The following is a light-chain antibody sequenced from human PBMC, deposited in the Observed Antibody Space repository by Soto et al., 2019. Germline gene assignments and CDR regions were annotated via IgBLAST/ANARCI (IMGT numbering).Light chain of an antibody. V-gene: IGKV1-17*03. CDR3: LQNNRYPWT. J-gene: IGKJ1*01. CDR2: AAS. CDR1: QDISDF. Sequence: DIQMTQSPSAMSASVGDRVTITCRASQDISDFLAWFQQKPGEVPKRLIYAASSLESGVPSRFSGSGSGTEFTLTISSLQPEDFATYYCLQNNRYPWTFGQGNKVDIK.